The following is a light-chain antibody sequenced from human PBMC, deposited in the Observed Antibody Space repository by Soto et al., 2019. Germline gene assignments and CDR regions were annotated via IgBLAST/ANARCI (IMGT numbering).Light chain of an antibody. Sequence: QSALTQPASVSGSPGQSITISCTGTSSDVGSYNLVSWYQQHPGKAPKLMIYGVSNRPSGVSNRFSGSKSGNAASLTISGLQAEDEADYYCSSYTSYTTLWVFGGGTKVTVL. CDR1: SSDVGSYNL. CDR3: SSYTSYTTLWV. CDR2: GVS. J-gene: IGLJ3*02. V-gene: IGLV2-14*02.